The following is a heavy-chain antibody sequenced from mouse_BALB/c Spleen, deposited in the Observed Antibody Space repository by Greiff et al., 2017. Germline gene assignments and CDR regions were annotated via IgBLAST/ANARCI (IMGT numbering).Heavy chain of an antibody. V-gene: IGHV5-9-4*01. Sequence: EVQLVESGGGLVKPGGSLKLSCAASGFTFSSYAMSWVRQSPEKRLEWVAEISSGGSYTYYPDTVTGRFTISRDNAKNTLYLEMSSLRSEDTAMYYCARGAITTVVAYYYAMDYWGQGTSVTVSS. J-gene: IGHJ4*01. CDR1: GFTFSSYA. CDR2: ISSGGSYT. CDR3: ARGAITTVVAYYYAMDY. D-gene: IGHD1-1*01.